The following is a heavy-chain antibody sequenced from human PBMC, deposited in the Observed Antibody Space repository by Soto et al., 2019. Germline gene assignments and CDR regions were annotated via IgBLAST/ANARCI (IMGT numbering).Heavy chain of an antibody. D-gene: IGHD3-22*01. Sequence: GGALRLSCAASGFTVSSYAMISVRRAPGKGLEWGSAISGSGGSTYYADSVKGRFTISRDNSKNTLYLQMNRLSAEDTAVYYCAKYADYYDSSGYDYWGQGPLVTVSS. J-gene: IGHJ4*02. CDR3: AKYADYYDSSGYDY. CDR2: ISGSGGST. V-gene: IGHV3-23*01. CDR1: GFTVSSYA.